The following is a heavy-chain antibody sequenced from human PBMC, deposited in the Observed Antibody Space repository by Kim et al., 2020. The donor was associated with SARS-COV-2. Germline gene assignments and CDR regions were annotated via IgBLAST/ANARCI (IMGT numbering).Heavy chain of an antibody. CDR1: GDSVSSNSAA. J-gene: IGHJ6*02. V-gene: IGHV6-1*01. D-gene: IGHD6-13*01. Sequence: SQTLSLTCAISGDSVSSNSAAWNWIRQSPSRGLEWLGRTYYRSKWYNDYAVSVKSRITINPDTSKNQFSLQLNSVTPEDTAVYYCASGIAAAGIYYYGMDVWGQGTTVTVSS. CDR3: ASGIAAAGIYYYGMDV. CDR2: TYYRSKWYN.